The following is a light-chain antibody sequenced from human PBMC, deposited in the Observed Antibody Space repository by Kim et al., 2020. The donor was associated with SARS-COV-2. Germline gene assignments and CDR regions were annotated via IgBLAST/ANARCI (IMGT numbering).Light chain of an antibody. J-gene: IGLJ3*02. Sequence: QLVLTQSPSASASLGASVNLTCTLSSGHDTYAIAWHQQQPEKGPRYLMKVKTDGSHTKGDGIPDRFSGSTSGADHYLSISSLQSEDEADYYCQTWVTGMVFGGGTQLTVL. CDR2: VKTDGSH. CDR1: SGHDTYA. CDR3: QTWVTGMV. V-gene: IGLV4-69*01.